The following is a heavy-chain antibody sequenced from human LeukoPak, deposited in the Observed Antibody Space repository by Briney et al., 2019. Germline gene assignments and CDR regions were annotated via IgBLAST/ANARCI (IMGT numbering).Heavy chain of an antibody. D-gene: IGHD4-17*01. V-gene: IGHV3-53*01. Sequence: GGSLRLSCAASGFTFSSYWMSWVRQAPGKGLEWVSVIYSGGSTYYADSVKGRFTISRDNSKNTLYLQMNSLRAEDTAVYYCARDWYGDFYYYYGMDVWGQGTTVTVSS. J-gene: IGHJ6*02. CDR1: GFTFSSYW. CDR2: IYSGGST. CDR3: ARDWYGDFYYYYGMDV.